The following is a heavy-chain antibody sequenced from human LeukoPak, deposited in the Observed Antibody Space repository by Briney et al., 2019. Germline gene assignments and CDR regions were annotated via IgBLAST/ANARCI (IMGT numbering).Heavy chain of an antibody. Sequence: GGSLRLSCAASGFTFDDYGMTWVRQAPGKGLEWVSGINYNGGSRSYEDSVKGRFTISRDNAKNSLYLQMNSLRDEDTALYYCVKGDINSRNWYGAYHFDAWGQGTLVTVSS. D-gene: IGHD6-13*01. CDR1: GFTFDDYG. V-gene: IGHV3-20*04. J-gene: IGHJ4*02. CDR3: VKGDINSRNWYGAYHFDA. CDR2: INYNGGSR.